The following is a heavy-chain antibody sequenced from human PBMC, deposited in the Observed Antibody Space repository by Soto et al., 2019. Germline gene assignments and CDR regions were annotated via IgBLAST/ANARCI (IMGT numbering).Heavy chain of an antibody. CDR2: IWYDGSNK. J-gene: IGHJ6*02. CDR1: GFAFISYG. V-gene: IGHV3-33*01. Sequence: WGSLRLSCAASGFAFISYGMHCCRQSPFKWLEWVAVIWYDGSNKYYADSVKGRFTISRDNSKNTLYLQMNSLRAEDTAVYYCARDLGLGYSSGWPLPYGMDVWGQGTTVTVSS. D-gene: IGHD6-19*01. CDR3: ARDLGLGYSSGWPLPYGMDV.